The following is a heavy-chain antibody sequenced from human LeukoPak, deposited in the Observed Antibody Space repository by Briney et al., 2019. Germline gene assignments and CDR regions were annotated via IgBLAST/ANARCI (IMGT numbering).Heavy chain of an antibody. D-gene: IGHD6-19*01. Sequence: SETLSLTCTVSGGSISSYYWSWLRQPPGKGLEWIGYIYYSGSTNYNPSLKSRVTISVDTSKNQFSLKLSSVTAADTAVYYCARGISVAGIKGYFQHWGQGTLVTVSS. V-gene: IGHV4-59*01. CDR1: GGSISSYY. CDR3: ARGISVAGIKGYFQH. J-gene: IGHJ1*01. CDR2: IYYSGST.